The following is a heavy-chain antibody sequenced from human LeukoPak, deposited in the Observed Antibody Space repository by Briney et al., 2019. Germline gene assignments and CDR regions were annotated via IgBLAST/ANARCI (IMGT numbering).Heavy chain of an antibody. D-gene: IGHD3-3*01. CDR3: ARGLGRFSGTIFGVVMAKARYNWFDP. CDR2: ISAYNGNT. Sequence: GASVKVSCKASGYTFTSYGISWVRQAPGQGLEWMGWISAYNGNTNYAQKLQGRVTMTTDTSTSTAYMELRSLRSDDTAVYYCARGLGRFSGTIFGVVMAKARYNWFDPWGQGTLVTVSS. J-gene: IGHJ5*02. CDR1: GYTFTSYG. V-gene: IGHV1-18*01.